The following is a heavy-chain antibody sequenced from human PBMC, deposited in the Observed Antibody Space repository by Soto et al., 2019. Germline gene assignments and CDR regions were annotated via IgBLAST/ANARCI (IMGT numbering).Heavy chain of an antibody. CDR1: GGTFSSYA. CDR2: IMPILGTA. V-gene: IGHV1-69*01. J-gene: IGHJ4*02. CDR3: ARGGYSSSYRLDY. Sequence: QVQLVQSGAEVKKPGSSVKVSCKASGGTFSSYAINWLRQAPGQGLEWMGGIMPILGTANYAQKFQGGVTITADESTGTAYMELSSLRSEDTAVYYCARGGYSSSYRLDYWGQGTLVTVSS. D-gene: IGHD6-6*01.